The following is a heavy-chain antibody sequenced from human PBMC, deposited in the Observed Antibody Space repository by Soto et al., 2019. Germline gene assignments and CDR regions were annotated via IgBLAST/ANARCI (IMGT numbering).Heavy chain of an antibody. CDR2: TRNKANSYTT. J-gene: IGHJ3*02. CDR1: GFTFSDHY. D-gene: IGHD1-26*01. V-gene: IGHV3-72*01. CDR3: ARAIVGAAFDI. Sequence: PGGSLRLSCAASGFTFSDHYMDWVRQAPGKGLEWVGRTRNKANSYTTEYAASVKGRFTISRDDSKNSLYLQMNSLKTEDTAVYYCARAIVGAAFDIWGQGTMVTVSS.